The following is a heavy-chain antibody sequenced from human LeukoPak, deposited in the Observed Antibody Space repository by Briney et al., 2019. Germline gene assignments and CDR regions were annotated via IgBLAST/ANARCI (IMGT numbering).Heavy chain of an antibody. CDR1: GFTSDDYA. Sequence: GGSLRLSCAASGFTSDDYAMHWVRQAPGKGLEWVSLISGDSGITYYADSVKGRFTISRDNSKNSLYLKMNSLRTEDTALYYCAKGHSSSWYPLEDYWGQGTLITVSA. D-gene: IGHD6-13*01. V-gene: IGHV3-43*02. CDR2: ISGDSGIT. J-gene: IGHJ4*02. CDR3: AKGHSSSWYPLEDY.